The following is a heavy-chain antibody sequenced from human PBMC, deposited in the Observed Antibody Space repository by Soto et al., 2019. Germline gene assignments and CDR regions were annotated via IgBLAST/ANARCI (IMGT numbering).Heavy chain of an antibody. Sequence: GGSLRLSCAASGFTFSSYGMHWVRQAPGKGLEWVAVIWYDGSNKYYADSVKGRFTISRDSSKNTLYLQMNSLRAEDTAVYYCARSIERNTIFGVGSWGQGTLVTVSS. D-gene: IGHD3-3*01. CDR2: IWYDGSNK. V-gene: IGHV3-33*01. J-gene: IGHJ5*02. CDR3: ARSIERNTIFGVGS. CDR1: GFTFSSYG.